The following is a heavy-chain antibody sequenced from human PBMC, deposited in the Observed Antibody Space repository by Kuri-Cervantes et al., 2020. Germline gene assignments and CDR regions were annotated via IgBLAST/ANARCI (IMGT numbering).Heavy chain of an antibody. V-gene: IGHV3-7*01. CDR2: IKQDESQT. CDR3: ARSGYCSGGSCYVYFDY. CDR1: GFSFSDFW. D-gene: IGHD2-15*01. Sequence: GESLKISCAASGFSFSDFWMTWVRQAPGMGLEWVANIKQDESQTYYVDSVKGRFTISRDNAKNSLYLQMNSLRAEDTAVYYCARSGYCSGGSCYVYFDYWGQGTLVTVSS. J-gene: IGHJ4*02.